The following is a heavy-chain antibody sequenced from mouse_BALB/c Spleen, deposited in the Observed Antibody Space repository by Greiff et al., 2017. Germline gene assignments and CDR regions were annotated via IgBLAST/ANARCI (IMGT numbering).Heavy chain of an antibody. CDR2: ISYSGST. Sequence: VQLKQSGPGLVKPSQSLSLTCTVTGYSITSDYAWNWIRQFPGNKLEWMGYISYSGSTSYNPSLKSRISITRDTSKNQFFLQLNSVTTEDTATYYCARTGTGYFDYWGQGTTLTVSS. CDR1: GYSITSDYA. V-gene: IGHV3-2*02. CDR3: ARTGTGYFDY. J-gene: IGHJ2*01. D-gene: IGHD4-1*01.